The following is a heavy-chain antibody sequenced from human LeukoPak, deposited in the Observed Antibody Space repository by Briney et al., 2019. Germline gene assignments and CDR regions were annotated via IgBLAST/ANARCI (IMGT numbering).Heavy chain of an antibody. Sequence: GGSLRLSRAASGFTFSTYWMHWVRQAPGKGLVWVSRINGDGSSSTYADSVKGRFTISRDNAKNTLYLQMNSLRTEDTAVYYCTRDRGMDVWGQGTTVTVSS. V-gene: IGHV3-74*01. J-gene: IGHJ6*02. CDR2: INGDGSSS. CDR3: TRDRGMDV. CDR1: GFTFSTYW.